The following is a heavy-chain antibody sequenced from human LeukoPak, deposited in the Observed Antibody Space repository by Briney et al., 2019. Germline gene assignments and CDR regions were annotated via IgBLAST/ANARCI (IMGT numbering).Heavy chain of an antibody. CDR2: MNPNSGNT. D-gene: IGHD6-6*01. V-gene: IGHV1-8*01. CDR3: ARAEGGGYSSSSGGYYMDV. CDR1: GYTCTSYD. J-gene: IGHJ6*03. Sequence: ASVKVSCKASGYTCTSYDINWVPQATGQGLESMGWMNPNSGNTGYAQKFQGRVTMTRNTSISTAYMELSSLRSEDTAVYYCARAEGGGYSSSSGGYYMDVWGKGTTVTVSS.